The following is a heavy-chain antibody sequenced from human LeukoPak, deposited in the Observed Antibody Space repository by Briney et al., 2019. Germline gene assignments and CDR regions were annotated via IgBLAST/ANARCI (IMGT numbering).Heavy chain of an antibody. CDR2: ISSSGSTI. Sequence: PGGSLRLSCAASGFIFKNYAMSWVRQAPGKGLEWVSYISSSGSTIYYADSVKGRFTISRDNAKNSLYLQMNGLRAEDTAVYYCARVISSRPPFDYWGQGTLVTVSS. J-gene: IGHJ4*02. V-gene: IGHV3-11*01. D-gene: IGHD6-6*01. CDR3: ARVISSRPPFDY. CDR1: GFIFKNYA.